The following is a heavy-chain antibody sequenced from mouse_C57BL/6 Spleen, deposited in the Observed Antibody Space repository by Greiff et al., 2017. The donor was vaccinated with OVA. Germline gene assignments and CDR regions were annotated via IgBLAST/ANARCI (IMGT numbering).Heavy chain of an antibody. CDR3: AREGLLWFDY. D-gene: IGHD2-1*01. Sequence: QVQLQQPGAELVRPGSSVKLSCKASGYTFTSYWMDWVKQRPGQGLEWIGNIYPSDSETHYNQKFKDKATLTVDKSSSTAYMQLSSLTSEDSAVYYCAREGLLWFDYWGQGTTLTVSS. CDR2: IYPSDSET. V-gene: IGHV1-61*01. CDR1: GYTFTSYW. J-gene: IGHJ2*01.